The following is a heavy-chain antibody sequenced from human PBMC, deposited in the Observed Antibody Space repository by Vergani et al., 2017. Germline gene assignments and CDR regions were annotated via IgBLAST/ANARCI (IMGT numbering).Heavy chain of an antibody. V-gene: IGHV1-69*01. D-gene: IGHD2-2*01. CDR3: ASGYCSSTSCYQVWFDP. CDR2: IIPIFGTA. J-gene: IGHJ5*02. Sequence: QDQLVQSGGEVKKPGSSVKVSCKASGGTFSSYAISWVRQAPGQGLEWMGGIIPIFGTANYAQKFQGRVTITADESTSTAYMELSSLRSEDTAVYYCASGYCSSTSCYQVWFDPWGQGTLVTVSS. CDR1: GGTFSSYA.